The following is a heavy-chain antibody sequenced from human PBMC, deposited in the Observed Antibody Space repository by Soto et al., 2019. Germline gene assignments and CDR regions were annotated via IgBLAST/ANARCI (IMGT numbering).Heavy chain of an antibody. CDR1: GGSINSGDYY. J-gene: IGHJ4*02. CDR3: ARIGLTTALL. Sequence: QVQLQESGPGLVKPSQTLSLTCTVSGGSINSGDYYWSWIRQPPGKGLEWIGYSYYSGSTYYNPPLRSRVTISIDTSKNHCFLNLASVTAADTAVYYCARIGLTTALLWGQGTLVTVSS. V-gene: IGHV4-30-4*01. CDR2: SYYSGST. D-gene: IGHD4-17*01.